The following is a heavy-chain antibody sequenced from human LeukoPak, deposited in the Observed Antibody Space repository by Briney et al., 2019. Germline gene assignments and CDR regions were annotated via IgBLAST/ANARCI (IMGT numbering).Heavy chain of an antibody. CDR2: ISGSGGST. D-gene: IGHD2/OR15-2a*01. CDR1: GFTFSSYG. V-gene: IGHV3-23*01. J-gene: IGHJ3*02. CDR3: AKDYLGDADAFDI. Sequence: GGSLRLSCAASGFTFSSYGMSWVRQAPGKGLEWVSAISGSGGSTHYADAVKGRFSISRDNFKNTLFLQMNSLRAEDTAVYYCAKDYLGDADAFDIWGQGTMVTVSS.